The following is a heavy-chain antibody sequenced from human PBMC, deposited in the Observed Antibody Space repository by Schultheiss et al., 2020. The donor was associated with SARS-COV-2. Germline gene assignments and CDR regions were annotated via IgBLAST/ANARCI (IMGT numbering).Heavy chain of an antibody. D-gene: IGHD6-6*01. CDR1: GGSISSGNYY. CDR2: IYYSGST. J-gene: IGHJ4*02. V-gene: IGHV4-39*01. CDR3: ARQISSSSPRVDY. Sequence: SETLSLTCTVSGGSISSGNYYWGWIRQPPGKGLEWIGSIYYSGSTYYNPSLKSRVTISVDTSKNQFSLKLSSVTAADTAVYYCARQISSSSPRVDYWGQGTLVTVSS.